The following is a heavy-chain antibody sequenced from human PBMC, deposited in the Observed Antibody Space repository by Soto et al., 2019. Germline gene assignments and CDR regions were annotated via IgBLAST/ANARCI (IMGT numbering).Heavy chain of an antibody. D-gene: IGHD5-12*01. CDR3: ARGGSSGYDLVYPWDFDY. CDR1: GGSISSSSYY. V-gene: IGHV4-39*07. Sequence: SETLSLTCTVSGGSISSSSYYWGWIRQPPGKGLEWIGSIFYSGSTYYNPSLKSRVTISVDTSKNQFSLKLSSVTAADTAVYYCARGGSSGYDLVYPWDFDYWGQGTLVTVSS. CDR2: IFYSGST. J-gene: IGHJ4*02.